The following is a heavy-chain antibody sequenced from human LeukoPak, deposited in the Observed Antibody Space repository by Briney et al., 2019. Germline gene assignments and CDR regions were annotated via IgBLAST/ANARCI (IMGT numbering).Heavy chain of an antibody. V-gene: IGHV4-39*01. CDR1: GGSISSSSYY. J-gene: IGHJ4*02. Sequence: PSETLSLTCTVSGGSISSSSYYWGWIRQPPGKGLEWIGSIYYSGSTYYNPSLKSRVTISVDTSKNQFSLKLSSVTAADTAVYYCARLDLHYYGSGSYYNLFDYWGQGTLVTVSS. CDR2: IYYSGST. D-gene: IGHD3-10*01. CDR3: ARLDLHYYGSGSYYNLFDY.